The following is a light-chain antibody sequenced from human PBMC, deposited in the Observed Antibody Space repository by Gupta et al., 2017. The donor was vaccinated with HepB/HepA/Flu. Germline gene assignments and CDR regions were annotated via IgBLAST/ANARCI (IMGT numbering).Light chain of an antibody. CDR3: HQTNRTPLT. V-gene: IGKV1-39*01. CDR2: AAS. Sequence: DTQMTQSPSSLSASVADRVTITCRTSQCISNFLNRYQHKPGKAPFLLIDAASSLQSGVSSRFSGSVSWTVFTLTISSLQPENLATYCCHQTNRTPLTFGGGTKVEIK. J-gene: IGKJ4*01. CDR1: QCISNF.